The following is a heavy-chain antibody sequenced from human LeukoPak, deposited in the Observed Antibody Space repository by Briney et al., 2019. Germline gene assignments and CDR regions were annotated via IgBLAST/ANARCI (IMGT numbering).Heavy chain of an antibody. Sequence: GGSLRLSCVVSGFTFSSYGMHWVRQAPGKGLEWVANIKQDGSEKYYVDSVKGRFTISRDNAKNSLYLQMNSLRAEDTAVYYCARYSGYIGYYYMDVWGKGTTVTVSS. CDR3: ARYSGYIGYYYMDV. CDR2: IKQDGSEK. D-gene: IGHD5-12*01. J-gene: IGHJ6*03. V-gene: IGHV3-7*01. CDR1: GFTFSSYG.